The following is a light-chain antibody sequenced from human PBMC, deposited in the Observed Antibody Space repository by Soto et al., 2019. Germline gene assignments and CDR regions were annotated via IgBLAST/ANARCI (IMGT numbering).Light chain of an antibody. V-gene: IGKV1-39*01. Sequence: DIQMTQSPSSLSASVGDRVTITCRASQTITNYLNWYQQQSGKAPKLLIYATDTLRSGVPSRFSGSGSGTDYTLTISSLQPEDCATYYCQQSYNTPQTFGQGTKVDIK. CDR2: ATD. J-gene: IGKJ1*01. CDR1: QTITNY. CDR3: QQSYNTPQT.